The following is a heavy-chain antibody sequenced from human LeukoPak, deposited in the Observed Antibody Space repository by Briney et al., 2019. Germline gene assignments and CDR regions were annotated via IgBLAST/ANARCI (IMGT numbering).Heavy chain of an antibody. CDR3: ARGPTYQPIDY. J-gene: IGHJ4*02. D-gene: IGHD2-2*01. CDR2: IYYSGST. V-gene: IGHV4-59*12. CDR1: GGSISSYY. Sequence: SETLSLTCTVSGGSISSYYWSWIRQPPGKGLEWIGYIYYSGSTNYNPSLKSRVTISVDTSKNQFSLKLSSVTAADTAVYYCARGPTYQPIDYWGQGTLVTVSS.